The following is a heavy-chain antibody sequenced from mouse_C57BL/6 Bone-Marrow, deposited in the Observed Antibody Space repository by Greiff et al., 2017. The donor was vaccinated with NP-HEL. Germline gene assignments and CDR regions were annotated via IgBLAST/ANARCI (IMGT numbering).Heavy chain of an antibody. CDR3: ARWGLITTVVATT. CDR2: IYPGDGDT. CDR1: GYTFTDYY. V-gene: IGHV1-76*01. Sequence: QVQLQQSGAELVRPGASVKLSCKASGYTFTDYYINWVKQRPGKGLEWIGRIYPGDGDTNYNGKFKGKATLTADKSSSTAYMQLSSLTSEDSAVYFCARWGLITTVVATTWGQGTTLTVSS. J-gene: IGHJ2*01. D-gene: IGHD1-1*01.